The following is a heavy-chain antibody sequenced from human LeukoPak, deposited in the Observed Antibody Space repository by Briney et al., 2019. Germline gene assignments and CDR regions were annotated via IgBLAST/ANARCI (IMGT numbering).Heavy chain of an antibody. D-gene: IGHD3-10*01. CDR3: ARASMVRGVMSVFDP. CDR2: IYYSGST. V-gene: IGHV4-39*07. J-gene: IGHJ5*02. CDR1: GGSISSSSYS. Sequence: SETLSLTCTVSGGSISSSSYSWGWLRQPPGKGLEWIGSIYYSGSTYYNPSLKSRVTISVDTSKNQFSLKLSSVTGADTAVYYCARASMVRGVMSVFDPWGQGTLVTVSS.